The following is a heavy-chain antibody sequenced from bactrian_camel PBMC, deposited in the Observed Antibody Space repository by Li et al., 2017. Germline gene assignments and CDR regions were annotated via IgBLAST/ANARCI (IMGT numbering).Heavy chain of an antibody. J-gene: IGHJ4*01. CDR3: AADSPTALYSDYPAAGAS. D-gene: IGHD4*01. V-gene: IGHV3S40*01. CDR1: GFPFSTYGYD. CDR2: INSAGGST. Sequence: VQLVESGGGLVQPGGSLRLSCAASGFPFSTYGYDIHWVRQAPGKGLEWVSTINSAGGSTYYADSVKGRFTISKDNAKKTPYLQMNSLKPEDTAVYYCAADSPTALYSDYPAAGASWGQGTQVTVS.